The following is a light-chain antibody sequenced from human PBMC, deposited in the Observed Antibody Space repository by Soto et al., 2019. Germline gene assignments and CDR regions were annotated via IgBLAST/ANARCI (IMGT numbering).Light chain of an antibody. CDR2: KAS. V-gene: IGKV1-5*03. CDR3: QQYNDNWT. CDR1: QSISSW. J-gene: IGKJ1*01. Sequence: DIQMTQSPSTLSASVGDRVTITGRASQSISSWLAWYQQKPGKAPKLLIYKASSLESGVPSRFSGSGSGTEFTLAISSLQPDDSATYYCQQYNDNWTFGQGTKVEIK.